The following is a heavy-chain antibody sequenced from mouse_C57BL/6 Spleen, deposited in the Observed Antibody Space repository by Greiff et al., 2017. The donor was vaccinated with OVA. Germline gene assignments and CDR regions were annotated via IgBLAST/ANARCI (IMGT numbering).Heavy chain of an antibody. Sequence: VQLQQSGPVLVKPGASVKMSCKASGYTFTDYYMNWVKQSHGKSLEWIGVINPYNGGTSYNQKFKGKATLTVDKSSSTAYMELNSLTSEDSAVYYWAREGTVVATDYYAMDYWGQGTSVTVSS. J-gene: IGHJ4*01. CDR3: AREGTVVATDYYAMDY. CDR1: GYTFTDYY. D-gene: IGHD1-1*01. V-gene: IGHV1-19*01. CDR2: INPYNGGT.